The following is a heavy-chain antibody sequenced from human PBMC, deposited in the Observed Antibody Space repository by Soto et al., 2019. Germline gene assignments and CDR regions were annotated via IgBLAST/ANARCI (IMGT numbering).Heavy chain of an antibody. CDR1: GGSISSSSYY. V-gene: IGHV4-39*01. CDR3: ARHRYYGSGSFDI. CDR2: IYYSGST. Sequence: SETLSLTCTVSGGSISSSSYYRGWIRQPPGKGLEWIGSIYYSGSTYYNPSLKSRVTISVDTSKNQFSLKLSSVTAADTAVYFCARHRYYGSGSFDIWGQGTMVTVS. D-gene: IGHD3-10*01. J-gene: IGHJ3*02.